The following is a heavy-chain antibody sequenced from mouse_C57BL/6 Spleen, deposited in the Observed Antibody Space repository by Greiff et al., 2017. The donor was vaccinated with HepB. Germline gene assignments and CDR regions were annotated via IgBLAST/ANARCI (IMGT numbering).Heavy chain of an antibody. J-gene: IGHJ4*01. Sequence: QVQLKESGPELVKPGASVKISCKASGYAFSSSWMNWVKQRPGKGLEWIGRIYPGDGDTNYNGKFKGKATMTADKSSSTAYMQLSSLKTEESAVYFWARYGGTGDYYAMDYWGQGTSVTVSS. CDR1: GYAFSSSW. D-gene: IGHD2-14*01. CDR3: ARYGGTGDYYAMDY. CDR2: IYPGDGDT. V-gene: IGHV1-82*01.